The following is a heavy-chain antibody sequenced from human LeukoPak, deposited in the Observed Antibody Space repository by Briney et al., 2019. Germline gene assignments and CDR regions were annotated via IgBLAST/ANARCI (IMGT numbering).Heavy chain of an antibody. V-gene: IGHV4-30-2*01. Sequence: SETLSLTCAVSGGSISSGGYSWSWIRQPPGKGLEWIGYIYHSGSTYYNPSLKSRVTISVDRSKNQFSLKLSSVTAADTAVYYCASAPYYYDSSGSYAFDSWGQGTMVTVSS. CDR3: ASAPYYYDSSGSYAFDS. D-gene: IGHD3-22*01. CDR2: IYHSGST. CDR1: GGSISSGGYS. J-gene: IGHJ3*02.